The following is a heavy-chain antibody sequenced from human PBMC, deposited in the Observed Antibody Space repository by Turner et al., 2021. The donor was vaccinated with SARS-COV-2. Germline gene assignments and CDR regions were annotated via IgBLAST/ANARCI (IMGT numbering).Heavy chain of an antibody. CDR1: GGTFSNYA. V-gene: IGHV1-69*01. J-gene: IGHJ5*02. CDR3: ARARGVEYYESSGQRFDP. CDR2: IIPIFGTA. D-gene: IGHD3-22*01. Sequence: VQSGAEVKKPGSSVKVSCEASGGTFSNYAISWVRQAPGQGLEWMGGIIPIFGTANYAQKFQGRVTITADESTTTAYMELSSLRSEDTAVYYCARARGVEYYESSGQRFDPWGQGTLVTVSS.